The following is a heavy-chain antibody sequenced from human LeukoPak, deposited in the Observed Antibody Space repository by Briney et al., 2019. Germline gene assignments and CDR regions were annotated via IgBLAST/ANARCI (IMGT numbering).Heavy chain of an antibody. J-gene: IGHJ4*02. Sequence: GASVKLSCKASGYTFTSYDINWGRQATGHGLEWMGWMNPNSRNTGYVKKFQGRVTMTRNTSISIAYMELSSLRSGDTAVYYCARAYYYDSSGYYGWGQGTLVTVSS. CDR3: ARAYYYDSSGYYG. CDR1: GYTFTSYD. D-gene: IGHD3-22*01. V-gene: IGHV1-8*01. CDR2: MNPNSRNT.